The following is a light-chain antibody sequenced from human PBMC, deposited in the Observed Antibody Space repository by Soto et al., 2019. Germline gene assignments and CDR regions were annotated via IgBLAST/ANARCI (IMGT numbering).Light chain of an antibody. CDR2: KAS. Sequence: DIQMTQSPSTLSASVGDTVIITCRASQSIRTWLAWYQQKPGKVPNLLIYKASSLESGVPSRFSGSGSGTEFTLTISSPQPDDFATYYCQQYNSYSLFTFGPGTKVDI. J-gene: IGKJ3*01. V-gene: IGKV1-5*03. CDR3: QQYNSYSLFT. CDR1: QSIRTW.